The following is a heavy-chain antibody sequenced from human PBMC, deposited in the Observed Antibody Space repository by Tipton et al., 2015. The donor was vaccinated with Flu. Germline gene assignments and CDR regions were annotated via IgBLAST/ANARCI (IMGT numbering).Heavy chain of an antibody. J-gene: IGHJ3*02. CDR3: ARYCSGGGCYNFDAFDI. D-gene: IGHD2-15*01. CDR2: IYSGGGT. Sequence: VQLVQSGGGLVQRGGSLRLSCAASGLSVSSNSMSWVRLAPGKGLEWVSIIYSGGGTYYADSVRGRFTVSRHNSKNTVYLQMNNLRPEDTAVYYCARYCSGGGCYNFDAFDIWGQGTMVTVSS. V-gene: IGHV3-53*04. CDR1: GLSVSSNS.